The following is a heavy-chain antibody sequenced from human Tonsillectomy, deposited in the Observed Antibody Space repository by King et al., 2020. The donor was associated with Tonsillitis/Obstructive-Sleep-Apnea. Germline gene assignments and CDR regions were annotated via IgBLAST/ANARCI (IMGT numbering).Heavy chain of an antibody. Sequence: QLVQSGGGLVQPGGSLRLSCAASGFTVSSNYMSWVRQAPGKGLEWVSVIYSGGSTYYADSVKGRFTISRDNSKNTLYLQMNSLRAEDTAVYYCARALPPYESSGYVFDYWGQGTLVTVSS. J-gene: IGHJ4*02. D-gene: IGHD3-22*01. CDR1: GFTVSSNY. V-gene: IGHV3-66*01. CDR2: IYSGGST. CDR3: ARALPPYESSGYVFDY.